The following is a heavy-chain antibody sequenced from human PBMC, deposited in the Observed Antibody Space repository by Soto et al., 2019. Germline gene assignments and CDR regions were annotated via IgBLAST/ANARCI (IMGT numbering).Heavy chain of an antibody. Sequence: QVQLVESGGGVVQPGRSLRLSCAASGFTFSSYGMHWVRQAPGKGLEWVAVIWYDGSNKYYADSVKGRFTISRDNSKNTLYLQMNSLRAEDTAVYYCARDSMVRYYYYGMDVWGQGTTVTVSS. J-gene: IGHJ6*02. CDR1: GFTFSSYG. CDR3: ARDSMVRYYYYGMDV. D-gene: IGHD3-10*01. CDR2: IWYDGSNK. V-gene: IGHV3-33*01.